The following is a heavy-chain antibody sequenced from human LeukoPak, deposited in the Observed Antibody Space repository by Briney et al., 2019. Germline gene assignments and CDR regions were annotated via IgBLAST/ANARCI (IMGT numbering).Heavy chain of an antibody. CDR3: ARDPNGDYVGGFEM. CDR1: GFSLRGYA. CDR2: ISASGTRT. D-gene: IGHD4-17*01. J-gene: IGHJ3*02. Sequence: GGSLRLSCAAPGFSLRGYAMSWVRQSPGTGLEWVSGISASGTRTYYAASVEGRFTISRDNSKNTLSLQMNSLRAEGTAIYYCARDPNGDYVGGFEMWGQGTMVSVSS. V-gene: IGHV3-23*01.